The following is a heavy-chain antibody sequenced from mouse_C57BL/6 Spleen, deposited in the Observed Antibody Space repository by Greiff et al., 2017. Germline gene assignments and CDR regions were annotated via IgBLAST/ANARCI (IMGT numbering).Heavy chain of an antibody. J-gene: IGHJ2*01. V-gene: IGHV1-52*01. CDR1: GYTFTSYW. CDR3: ARSHYYGSSPDY. D-gene: IGHD1-1*01. CDR2: IDPSDSET. Sequence: QVQLQQSGAELVRPGSSVKLSCKASGYTFTSYWMHWVKQRPIQGLEWIGNIDPSDSETHYNQKFKDKATLTVDKSSSTAYMQLSSLTSEDSAVYYCARSHYYGSSPDYWGQGTTLTVSS.